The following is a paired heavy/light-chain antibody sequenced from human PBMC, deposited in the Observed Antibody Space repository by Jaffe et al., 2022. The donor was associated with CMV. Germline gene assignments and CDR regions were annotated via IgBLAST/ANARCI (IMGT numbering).Heavy chain of an antibody. J-gene: IGHJ4*02. CDR1: GYNFPGYY. Sequence: QVQLVQSGAEVKKPGASVTVSCKASGYNFPGYYIHWVRQAPGQGLEWMGWINPNSGATNYAQKFQGRVTLTRDTSTSTAYMDLNRLRSDDTAVYYCGRDWLTGYFDYWGQGTLITVSS. D-gene: IGHD3-9*01. CDR2: INPNSGAT. CDR3: GRDWLTGYFDY. V-gene: IGHV1-2*02.
Light chain of an antibody. Sequence: SSELTQDPAVSVALGQTVRITCQGDTLRNYYANWYQKKPSQAPVLVIYTKNSRPSGIPDRFSGSNSGNTASLTITGAQAEDEADYYCISRDNSGNHWVFGGGTKLTV. CDR1: TLRNYY. J-gene: IGLJ3*02. CDR3: ISRDNSGNHWV. CDR2: TKN. V-gene: IGLV3-19*01.